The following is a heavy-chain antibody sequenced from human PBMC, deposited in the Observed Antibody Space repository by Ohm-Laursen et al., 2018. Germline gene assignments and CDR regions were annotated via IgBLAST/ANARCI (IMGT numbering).Heavy chain of an antibody. CDR3: ARVNKGYCSSTSCYRYYGMDV. D-gene: IGHD2-2*02. CDR2: IYYSGST. CDR1: GGSISSGGYY. J-gene: IGHJ6*02. V-gene: IGHV4-31*01. Sequence: PSETLSLTWAVSGGSISSGGYYWSWIRQHPGKGLEWIGYIYYSGSTYYNPSLKSLVTISVDTSKNQFSLKLSSVTAANTAVYYCARVNKGYCSSTSCYRYYGMDVWGQGTTVTVSS.